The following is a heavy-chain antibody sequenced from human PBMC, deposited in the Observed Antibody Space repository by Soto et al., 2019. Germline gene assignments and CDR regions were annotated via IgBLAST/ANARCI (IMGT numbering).Heavy chain of an antibody. CDR2: TYYRSKWYN. J-gene: IGHJ4*02. D-gene: IGHD5-12*01. CDR3: ARSVDIVATIKGHSAGSSWIDY. V-gene: IGHV6-1*01. CDR1: GDRVSSNSAA. Sequence: SQTLSLTCAISGDRVSSNSAAWNWIRQSPSRGLEWLGRTYYRSKWYNDYAVSVKSRITINPDTSKKQFSLQLNSVTPEDTAVYYCARSVDIVATIKGHSAGSSWIDYWGQGTVVTVSS.